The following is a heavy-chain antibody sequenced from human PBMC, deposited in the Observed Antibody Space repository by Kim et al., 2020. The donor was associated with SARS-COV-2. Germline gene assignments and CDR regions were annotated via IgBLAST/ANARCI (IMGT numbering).Heavy chain of an antibody. Sequence: SETLSLTCTVSGGSISTYYWSWIRQPPGKGLEWIGYIFYTGATNYNPSLMTRLTISIDTSKKEFSLKLSSVTAADTAVYYCARADSYKQWLSYWGQGTLVTVSS. CDR1: GGSISTYY. V-gene: IGHV4-59*13. CDR2: IFYTGAT. CDR3: ARADSYKQWLSY. D-gene: IGHD6-19*01. J-gene: IGHJ4*02.